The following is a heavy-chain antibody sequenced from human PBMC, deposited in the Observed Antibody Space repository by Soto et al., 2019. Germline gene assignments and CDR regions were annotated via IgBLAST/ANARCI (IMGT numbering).Heavy chain of an antibody. D-gene: IGHD3-10*01. CDR2: INHSGST. J-gene: IGHJ4*02. CDR3: ARFGRGEETY. V-gene: IGHV4-34*01. Sequence: QVQLQQWGAGLLKPSETLSLTCAVYGGSFSGYYWSWIRQPPGKGLEWIGEINHSGSTNYNPSLKSRVTISVDTSKNQFSLKLSSVTAADTAVYYCARFGRGEETYWGQGTLVTVSS. CDR1: GGSFSGYY.